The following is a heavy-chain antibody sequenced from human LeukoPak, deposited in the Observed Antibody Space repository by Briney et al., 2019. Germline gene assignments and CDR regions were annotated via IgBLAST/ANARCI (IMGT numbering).Heavy chain of an antibody. V-gene: IGHV1-69*05. CDR3: ARDRVSGYYSFDY. CDR1: GGTFSSYA. J-gene: IGHJ4*02. Sequence: SVKVSCKASGGTFSSYAISWVRQAPGQGLEWMGRIIPIFGTANYAQKFQGRVTITTDESTSTAYMELSSLRPEDTAVYYCARDRVSGYYSFDYWGQGTLVTVSS. D-gene: IGHD3-22*01. CDR2: IIPIFGTA.